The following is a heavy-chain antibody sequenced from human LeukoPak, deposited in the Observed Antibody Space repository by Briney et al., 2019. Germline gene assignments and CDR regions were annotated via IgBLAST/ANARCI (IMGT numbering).Heavy chain of an antibody. CDR3: ARTAEQLVDYYYYYYMDV. D-gene: IGHD6-6*01. Sequence: GGSLRLSCAASGFTFSDYYMSWIRQAPGKGLEWVSYISSSGSTIYYADSVKGRFTISRDNAKNSLYLQMNSLRAEDTAVYYCARTAEQLVDYYYYYYMDVWGKGTTVTVSS. V-gene: IGHV3-11*04. CDR2: ISSSGSTI. J-gene: IGHJ6*03. CDR1: GFTFSDYY.